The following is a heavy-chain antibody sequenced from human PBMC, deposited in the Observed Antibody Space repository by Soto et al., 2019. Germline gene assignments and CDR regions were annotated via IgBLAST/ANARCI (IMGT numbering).Heavy chain of an antibody. CDR2: IDPSDSYT. CDR1: GYSFTSYW. J-gene: IGHJ6*02. V-gene: IGHV5-10-1*01. Sequence: GESLKISCKGSGYSFTSYWISWVRQMPGEGLEWMGRIDPSDSYTNYSPSFQGHVTISADKSISTAYLQWSSLKASDTAMYYCASYGGNSRSYYYYYGMDVWGQGTTVTVSS. D-gene: IGHD4-17*01. CDR3: ASYGGNSRSYYYYYGMDV.